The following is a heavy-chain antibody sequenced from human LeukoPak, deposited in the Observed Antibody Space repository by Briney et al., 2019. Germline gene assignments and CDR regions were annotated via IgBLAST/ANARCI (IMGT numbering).Heavy chain of an antibody. D-gene: IGHD2-8*01. J-gene: IGHJ5*02. CDR1: GYTFTSYD. CDR2: ISTYSYNT. Sequence: ASVKVSCKTSGYTFTSYDITWVRQAPGQGLEWMGYISTYSYNTHHSQKFQGRVFMSTDSSSGTAYMDLQSLTSDDTAMYYCATDLINWNYTWGQGTLVTVSS. CDR3: ATDLINWNYT. V-gene: IGHV1-18*01.